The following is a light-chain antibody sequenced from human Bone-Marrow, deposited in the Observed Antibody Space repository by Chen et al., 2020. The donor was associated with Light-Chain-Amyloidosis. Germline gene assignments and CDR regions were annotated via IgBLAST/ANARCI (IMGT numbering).Light chain of an antibody. V-gene: IGLV2-14*01. CDR3: SSYTSSSTWV. CDR1: SSDVGGYNY. J-gene: IGLJ3*02. Sequence: QSALTQPASVPGSHGPSISISCPGTSSDVGGYNYVSWSQQHPGKAPNLMIYDGSNRPSGVSNRFSGSKSGNTASLTISGLQSEDEADYYCSSYTSSSTWVFGGGTKLPVL. CDR2: DGS.